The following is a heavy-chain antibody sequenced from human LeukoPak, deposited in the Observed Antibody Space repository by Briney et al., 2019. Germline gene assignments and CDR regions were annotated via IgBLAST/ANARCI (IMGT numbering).Heavy chain of an antibody. V-gene: IGHV3-23*01. CDR2: ISHDGAST. Sequence: GGSLRLSSAASGYTFYNYAVTWVRQAPGKGLEWVSSISHDGASTHYADSVKGRFTISRDNSKNTVFLQMDSLRAEDTAVYFCAKYGSGQLWLLGWYFDFWGRGTLVSVSS. J-gene: IGHJ2*01. CDR1: GYTFYNYA. D-gene: IGHD3-16*01. CDR3: AKYGSGQLWLLGWYFDF.